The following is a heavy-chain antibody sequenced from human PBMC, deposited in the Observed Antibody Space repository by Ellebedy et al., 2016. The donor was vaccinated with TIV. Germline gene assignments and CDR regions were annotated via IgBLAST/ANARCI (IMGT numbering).Heavy chain of an antibody. D-gene: IGHD4-17*01. J-gene: IGHJ4*02. CDR2: IYYSGST. CDR1: GGSISSSSYY. CDR3: ARTSRGYGDSDY. V-gene: IGHV4-39*01. Sequence: SETLSLTXTVSGGSISSSSYYWGWIRQPPGKGLEWIGSIYYSGSTYYNPSLKSRVTISVDTSKNQFSLKLSSVTAADTAVYYCARTSRGYGDSDYWGQGTLVTVSS.